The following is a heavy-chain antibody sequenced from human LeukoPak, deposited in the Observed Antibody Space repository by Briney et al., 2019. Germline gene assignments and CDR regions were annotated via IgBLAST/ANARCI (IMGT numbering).Heavy chain of an antibody. CDR1: GGSISSYY. CDR2: IYYSGST. V-gene: IGHV4-59*01. J-gene: IGHJ4*02. D-gene: IGHD1-26*01. CDR3: AREYSGSYNY. Sequence: KPSETLSLTCTVSGGSISSYYWSWIRQPPGKGLEWIGYIYYSGSTNYNPSLKSRVTISVDTSRNQFSLKLSSVTAAETAVYYCAREYSGSYNYWGQGTLVTVSS.